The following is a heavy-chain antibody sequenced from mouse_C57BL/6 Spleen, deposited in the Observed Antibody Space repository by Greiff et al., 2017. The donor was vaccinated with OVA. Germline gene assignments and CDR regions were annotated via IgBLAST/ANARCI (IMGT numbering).Heavy chain of an antibody. J-gene: IGHJ3*01. CDR2: INLSSGYT. CDR3: ARPYDYDATWFAY. CDR1: GYTFTSYW. D-gene: IGHD2-4*01. V-gene: IGHV1-7*01. Sequence: QVQLKQSGAELAKPGASVKLSCKASGYTFTSYWMHWVKQRPGQGLEWIGYINLSSGYTKYNQKFKDKATLTADKSSSTAYMQLSSLTYEDSAVYYCARPYDYDATWFAYWGQGTLVTVSA.